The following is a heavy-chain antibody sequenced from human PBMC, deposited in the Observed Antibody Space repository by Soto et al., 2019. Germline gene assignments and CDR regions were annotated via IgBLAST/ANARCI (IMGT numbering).Heavy chain of an antibody. V-gene: IGHV3-15*01. CDR2: IKSKTDGGTA. Sequence: GGSLRLSCAASGFNLSHPWMTWVRQAAGKGLEWVGRIKSKTDGGTADYAAPAKGRATISRDDSKNTVYLQMNSLKTEDTAVYYCTTGIYYDILTGYHNVAYWGQGALVTVSS. CDR1: GFNLSHPW. CDR3: TTGIYYDILTGYHNVAY. D-gene: IGHD3-9*01. J-gene: IGHJ4*02.